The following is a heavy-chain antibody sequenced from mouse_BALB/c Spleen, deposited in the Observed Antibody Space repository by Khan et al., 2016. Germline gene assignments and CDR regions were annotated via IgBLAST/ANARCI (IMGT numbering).Heavy chain of an antibody. CDR2: IDPANGNT. J-gene: IGHJ4*01. CDR3: ARAYPYYAMDY. V-gene: IGHV14-3*02. Sequence: VQLQQPGAELVKPGASVKLSCTASGFNIKDTYMHWVKQRPEQGLAWIGRIDPANGNTKYDPKFPGKATITAATSSNTAYLQLSSLTSDDTAVYYCARAYPYYAMDYWGQGTSGTVSS. CDR1: GFNIKDTY.